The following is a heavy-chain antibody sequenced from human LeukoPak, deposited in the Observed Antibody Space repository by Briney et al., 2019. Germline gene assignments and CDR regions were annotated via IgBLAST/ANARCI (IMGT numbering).Heavy chain of an antibody. Sequence: GGSLRLSRAASGFTFSNAWMNWVRQAPGKGLEWVGRIKSKTDGGTTDYAAPVKGRFTISRDDSKNTLYLQMNSLKTEDTAVYYCTTAQLYDSSGYYPYYYYGMDVWGQGTTVTVSS. J-gene: IGHJ6*02. CDR2: IKSKTDGGTT. CDR1: GFTFSNAW. D-gene: IGHD3-22*01. CDR3: TTAQLYDSSGYYPYYYYGMDV. V-gene: IGHV3-15*07.